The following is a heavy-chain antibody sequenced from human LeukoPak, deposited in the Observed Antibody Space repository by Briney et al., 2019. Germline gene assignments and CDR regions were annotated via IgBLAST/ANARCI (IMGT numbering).Heavy chain of an antibody. CDR2: INSDGSRT. CDR3: VSDIGD. CDR1: GFTFSTYW. Sequence: GGSLRLSCAAPGFTFSTYWMHWYHHAPGKGLVWVSRINSDGSRTSHADFVQARFTISRDAAKNTLDLQMNSLRAEDTAVYYCVSDIGDWGQGTLVTVSS. J-gene: IGHJ4*02. D-gene: IGHD3-10*01. V-gene: IGHV3-74*01.